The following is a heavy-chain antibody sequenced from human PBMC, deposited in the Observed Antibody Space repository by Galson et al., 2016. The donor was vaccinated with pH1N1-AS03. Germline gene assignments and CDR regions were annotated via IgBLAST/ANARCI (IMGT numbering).Heavy chain of an antibody. CDR3: ARYGSSPWFDP. J-gene: IGHJ5*02. Sequence: SLGLSCAASGFTFGSYWMSWVRQAPGKGLEWVANIKEDGSEKSYVDSVKGRFTISRDNSKNSLYLQMNSLRVEDTALYYCARYGSSPWFDPWGQGTLVTVSS. V-gene: IGHV3-7*01. CDR1: GFTFGSYW. D-gene: IGHD6-6*01. CDR2: IKEDGSEK.